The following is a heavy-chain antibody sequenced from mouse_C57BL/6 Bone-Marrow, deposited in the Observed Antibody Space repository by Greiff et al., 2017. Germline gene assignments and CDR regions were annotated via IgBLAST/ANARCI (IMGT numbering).Heavy chain of an antibody. CDR3: TIRYPGY. Sequence: EVHLVESGGGLVQPGGSMKLSCVASGFTFSNYWMNWVRQAPEKGLEWAAQIRLKSDNYATHYAVSVKGRLTISRDESKSSDYLQMNNLRAEETGIYYCTIRYPGYWGKDATLTVS. CDR2: IRLKSDNYAT. J-gene: IGHJ2*01. CDR1: GFTFSNYW. V-gene: IGHV6-3*01. D-gene: IGHD1-1*01.